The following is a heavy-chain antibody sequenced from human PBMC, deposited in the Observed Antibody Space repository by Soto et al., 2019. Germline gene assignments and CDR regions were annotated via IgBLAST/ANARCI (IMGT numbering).Heavy chain of an antibody. CDR2: MNPNSGNT. D-gene: IGHD6-19*01. CDR1: GYTFTSYD. V-gene: IGHV1-8*01. J-gene: IGHJ4*02. CDR3: ARITYSSGWYYFDY. Sequence: ASVKVSCKASGYTFTSYDINWVRQATGQGLEWMGWMNPNSGNTGYAQKFQGRVTMTRNTSMSTAYMELSSLRSEDTAVYYCARITYSSGWYYFDYWGQGTLVTVSS.